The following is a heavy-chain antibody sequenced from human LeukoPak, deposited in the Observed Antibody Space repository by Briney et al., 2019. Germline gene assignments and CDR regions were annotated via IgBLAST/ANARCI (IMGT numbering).Heavy chain of an antibody. D-gene: IGHD3-22*01. V-gene: IGHV4-30-2*01. CDR3: ARAVGSSGYYNY. J-gene: IGHJ4*02. Sequence: SETLSLTCAVSGGSISSGGYSWSWIRQPPGKGLEWIGEINHSGSTNYNPSLKSRVTISVDTSKNQFSLKLSSVTAADTAVYYCARAVGSSGYYNYWGQGTLVTVSS. CDR1: GGSISSGGYS. CDR2: INHSGST.